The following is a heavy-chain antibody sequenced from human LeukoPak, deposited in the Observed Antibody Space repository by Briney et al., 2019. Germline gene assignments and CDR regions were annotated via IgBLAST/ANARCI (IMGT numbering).Heavy chain of an antibody. D-gene: IGHD6-13*01. CDR3: ARVLKGSSSWYLRGGAFDI. J-gene: IGHJ3*02. Sequence: SETLSLTCTVSGGSISSYYWSWIRQPAGKGLEWIGRIYTSGSTNYNPSLKSRVTMSVDTSKNQFSLKLSSVTAADTAVYYCARVLKGSSSWYLRGGAFDIWGQGTMVTVSS. V-gene: IGHV4-4*07. CDR1: GGSISSYY. CDR2: IYTSGST.